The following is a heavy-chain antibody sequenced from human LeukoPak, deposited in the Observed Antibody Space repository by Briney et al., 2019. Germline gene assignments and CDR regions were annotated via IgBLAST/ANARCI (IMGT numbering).Heavy chain of an antibody. D-gene: IGHD2-2*01. CDR1: GGSISSGDYY. V-gene: IGHV4-30-4*01. CDR3: PKELGNCGSTSSFNGFDP. J-gene: IGHJ5*02. CDR2: IYYSGST. Sequence: SETLSLTCTVSGGSISSGDYYWSWIRQPPGKGLEWIGYIYYSGSTYYNPSLKSRVTISVDTSKNQFSLKLSSVTAADTAVYYCPKELGNCGSTSSFNGFDPWGQGTLVTVSS.